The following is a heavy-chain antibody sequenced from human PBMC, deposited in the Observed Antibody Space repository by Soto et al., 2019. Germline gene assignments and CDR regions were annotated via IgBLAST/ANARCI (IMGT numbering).Heavy chain of an antibody. J-gene: IGHJ4*02. CDR3: ARLRYDGSGSYYCAPSFDY. D-gene: IGHD3-10*01. CDR2: IYYSGST. Sequence: PSETLSLTCTGSCGSISSSSYYWGWIRQPPGKGLEWIGSIYYSGSTYYNPSLKSRVTISVDTSKNQFSLKLSSVTAADTAVYYWARLRYDGSGSYYCAPSFDYWGQGTLVTVSS. CDR1: CGSISSSSYY. V-gene: IGHV4-39*01.